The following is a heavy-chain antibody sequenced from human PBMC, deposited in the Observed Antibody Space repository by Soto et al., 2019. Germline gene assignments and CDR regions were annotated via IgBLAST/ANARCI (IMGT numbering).Heavy chain of an antibody. CDR1: GFTFSSYA. Sequence: QVQLVESGGGVVQPGRSLRLSCAASGFTFSSYAMHWVRQAPGKGLEWVAVISYDGSNKYYADSVKGRFTISRDKSKNTLYLQMNSLRAEDTAVYYCARDRGRLAVAGTPHYYGMDVWGQGTTVTVSS. V-gene: IGHV3-30-3*01. J-gene: IGHJ6*02. D-gene: IGHD6-19*01. CDR3: ARDRGRLAVAGTPHYYGMDV. CDR2: ISYDGSNK.